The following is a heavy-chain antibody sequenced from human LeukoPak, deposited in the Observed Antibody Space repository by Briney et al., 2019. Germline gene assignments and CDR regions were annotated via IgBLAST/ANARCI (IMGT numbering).Heavy chain of an antibody. V-gene: IGHV1-69*05. CDR1: GGTFSSYA. D-gene: IGHD1-26*01. CDR2: IIPIFGTA. J-gene: IGHJ5*02. CDR3: ARGYSGSYYGFWFDP. Sequence: ASVKVSCKASGGTFSSYAISWVRQAPGQGLEWMGGIIPIFGTANYAQKFQGRVTITTDESTSTAYMELSSLRSEDTAVYYCARGYSGSYYGFWFDPWGQGTLATVSS.